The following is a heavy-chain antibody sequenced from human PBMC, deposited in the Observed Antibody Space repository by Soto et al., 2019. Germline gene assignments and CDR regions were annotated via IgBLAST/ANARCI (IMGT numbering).Heavy chain of an antibody. CDR3: ARVFSSGSGWMYYFDF. D-gene: IGHD6-19*01. CDR1: SDSIAGENW. CDR2: VFHTGGT. V-gene: IGHV4-4*02. Sequence: QVQLQESGPGLVKPSETLSLTCTVSSDSIAGENWWSWVRQPPGLGLEWIGEVFHTGGTNYNPSLKSRVTMEVDKSKNQFSLKLIFATAADTAVYYCARVFSSGSGWMYYFDFWGQGTLVSVSS. J-gene: IGHJ4*02.